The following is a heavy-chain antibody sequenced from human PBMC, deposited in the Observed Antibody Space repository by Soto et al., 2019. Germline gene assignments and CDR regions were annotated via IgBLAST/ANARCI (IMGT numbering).Heavy chain of an antibody. V-gene: IGHV3-30*18. Sequence: QVQLVESGGGVVQPGRSLRLSCAASGFTFSSYGMHWVRQAPGKGLEWVAVISYDGSNKYYAESVKGRFTISRDNSKNTLYLQMNSLRAEDTAVYYCAKVAEGINIVVVPADTNYFDYWGQGTLVTVSS. CDR1: GFTFSSYG. CDR3: AKVAEGINIVVVPADTNYFDY. D-gene: IGHD2-2*01. CDR2: ISYDGSNK. J-gene: IGHJ4*02.